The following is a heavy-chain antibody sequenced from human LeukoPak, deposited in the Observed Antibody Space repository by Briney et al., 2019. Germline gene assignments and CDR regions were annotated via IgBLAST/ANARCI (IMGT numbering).Heavy chain of an antibody. D-gene: IGHD2-21*02. CDR2: ISYDRSNK. J-gene: IGHJ3*02. CDR1: GFTFSSYG. CDR3: ARAYCGGDCYSDAFDI. Sequence: PGRSLRLSCAASGFTFSSYGMHWVRQAPGKGLEWVAVISYDRSNKYYADSVKGRFTISRDNSKNTLYLQMNSLRAEDTAVYYCARAYCGGDCYSDAFDIWGQGTMVTVSS. V-gene: IGHV3-30*03.